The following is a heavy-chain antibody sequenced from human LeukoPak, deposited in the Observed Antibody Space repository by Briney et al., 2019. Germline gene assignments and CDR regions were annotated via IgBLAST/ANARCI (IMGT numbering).Heavy chain of an antibody. CDR1: GVTISAYA. Sequence: PGGSLCLSCAASGVTISAYAMHWVRQAPGKGLEWVAFISYDESNKNYAESVKGRFTISRDNSKNTLYLQMNSLRAEDTAVYYSAREKQELVDYWGQGTLVTVSS. V-gene: IGHV3-30-3*01. D-gene: IGHD6-13*01. CDR3: AREKQELVDY. CDR2: ISYDESNK. J-gene: IGHJ4*02.